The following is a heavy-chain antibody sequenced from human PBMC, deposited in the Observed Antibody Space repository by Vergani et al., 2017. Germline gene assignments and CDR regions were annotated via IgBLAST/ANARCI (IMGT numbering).Heavy chain of an antibody. Sequence: EVELVESGGGLVQPGGSLRLSCAASGFTFNEYWMHWARQVPGKGLVWVSGMNGDGDTISYADSVKGRFAISRDNAKNTLFLQMNSLRAEDTAVYYCARERIVVVVAANYYYYYGMDVWGQGTTVTVSS. CDR3: ARERIVVVVAANYYYYYGMDV. D-gene: IGHD2-15*01. CDR2: MNGDGDTI. J-gene: IGHJ6*02. CDR1: GFTFNEYW. V-gene: IGHV3-74*01.